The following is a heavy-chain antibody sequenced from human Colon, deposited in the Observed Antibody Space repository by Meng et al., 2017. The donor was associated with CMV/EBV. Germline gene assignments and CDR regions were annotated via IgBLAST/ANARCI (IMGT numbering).Heavy chain of an antibody. CDR1: GGTFRSYS. D-gene: IGHD6-6*01. Sequence: SVKVSCKASGGTFRSYSISWLRQAPGQGSEWMGRISPALGLASYPQKFPDRITITADISTSTAYMELTTLRSDDTAVYYCARDVLWGSSSTYFDSWGQGTLVTVSS. CDR3: ARDVLWGSSSTYFDS. V-gene: IGHV1-69*04. CDR2: ISPALGLA. J-gene: IGHJ4*02.